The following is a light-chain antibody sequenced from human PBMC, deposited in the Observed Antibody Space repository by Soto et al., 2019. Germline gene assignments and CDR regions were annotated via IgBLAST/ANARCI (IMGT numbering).Light chain of an antibody. CDR2: AAS. V-gene: IGKV3-20*01. J-gene: IGKJ1*01. Sequence: EIVLTQSPGTPSLSPGERASLSCRASQRVSSNYLAWYQQKPGQAPRLLIYAASARAGGIPDRFRGSGSGTDFTLTNSRMEPEDFAMYYCQQYHNSPRTFGQGTKVEIK. CDR3: QQYHNSPRT. CDR1: QRVSSNY.